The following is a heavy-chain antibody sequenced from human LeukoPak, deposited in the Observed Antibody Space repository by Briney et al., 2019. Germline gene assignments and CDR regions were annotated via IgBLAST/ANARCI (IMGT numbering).Heavy chain of an antibody. CDR2: ISSSSSYI. V-gene: IGHV3-21*01. CDR3: AREAYCGGDCYPYSWFDP. J-gene: IGHJ5*02. Sequence: PGGSLRLSCAASGFTFSSYSMNWVRQAPGKGLEWVSSISSSSSYIYYADSVKGRFTISRDNAKNSLYLQMNSLRAEDTAVYYCAREAYCGGDCYPYSWFDPWGQGTLVTVSS. CDR1: GFTFSSYS. D-gene: IGHD2-21*02.